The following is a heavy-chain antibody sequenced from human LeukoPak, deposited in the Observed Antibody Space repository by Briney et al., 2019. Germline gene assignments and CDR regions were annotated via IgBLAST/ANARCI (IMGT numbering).Heavy chain of an antibody. D-gene: IGHD5-18*01. V-gene: IGHV1-2*02. J-gene: IGHJ4*02. Sequence: GASVKVSCKASGYTFTGYYMHWVRQAPGQGLEWMGWINPNSGGTNYARKFQGRVTMTRDTSISTAYMELSRLRSDDTAVYYCARGYSYDKFDYWGQGTLVTVSS. CDR3: ARGYSYDKFDY. CDR1: GYTFTGYY. CDR2: INPNSGGT.